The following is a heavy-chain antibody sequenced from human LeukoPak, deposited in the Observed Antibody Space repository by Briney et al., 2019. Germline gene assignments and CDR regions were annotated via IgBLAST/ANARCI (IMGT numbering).Heavy chain of an antibody. J-gene: IGHJ4*02. V-gene: IGHV3-7*01. CDR2: IKQDGSEK. Sequence: AGGSLRLSCEASGFTSISYWMSWVRQAPGKGLEWVANIKQDGSEKYYVDSVKGRFTISRDNAKNSLYLQMNSLRAEDTAMYYCARRATTERGHSYGLDFWGQGTLVTVSS. CDR3: ARRATTERGHSYGLDF. D-gene: IGHD5-18*01. CDR1: GFTSISYW.